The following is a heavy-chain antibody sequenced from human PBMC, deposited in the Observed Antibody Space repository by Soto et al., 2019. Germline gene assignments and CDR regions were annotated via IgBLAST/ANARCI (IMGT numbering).Heavy chain of an antibody. V-gene: IGHV3-21*01. Sequence: GGSLRLSCAPSGLTFSSYSMNWVRQAPGKGLEWVASISSGSHYIYYADSVTGRFTISRDNARDLVSLQMDSLRVEDTAVYYCARPRKPSLKIHGMDVWGRGTKVIVSS. CDR1: GLTFSSYS. CDR3: ARPRKPSLKIHGMDV. CDR2: ISSGSHYI. J-gene: IGHJ6*01.